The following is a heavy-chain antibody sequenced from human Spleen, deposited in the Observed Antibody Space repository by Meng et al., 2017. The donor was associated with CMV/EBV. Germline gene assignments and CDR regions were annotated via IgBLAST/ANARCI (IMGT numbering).Heavy chain of an antibody. CDR2: TYYRSKWYN. V-gene: IGHV6-1*01. J-gene: IGHJ4*02. D-gene: IGHD6-13*01. Sequence: DGVSSNSAAWNWIRQSPSRGLEWLGRTYYRSKWYNDYAVSVKSRITINPDTSKNQFSLQLNSVTPEDTAVYYCARSSSSWLTCFDYWGQGTLVTVSS. CDR1: DGVSSNSAA. CDR3: ARSSSSWLTCFDY.